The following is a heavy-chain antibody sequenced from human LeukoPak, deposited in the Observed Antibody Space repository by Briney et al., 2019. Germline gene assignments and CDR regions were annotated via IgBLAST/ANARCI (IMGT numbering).Heavy chain of an antibody. D-gene: IGHD4-17*01. CDR2: VYDSGET. CDR3: ARDFDGDHDQDAFDM. Sequence: SQTLSLTCIVSGGSFSSGDYYWSWIRQPPGKGLEWIGSVYDSGETYFNPSLMSRVTMSVDRSKNQFSLRLNSMTAADTAVYYCARDFDGDHDQDAFDMWGQGTLVTVSS. V-gene: IGHV4-30-2*01. CDR1: GGSFSSGDYY. J-gene: IGHJ3*02.